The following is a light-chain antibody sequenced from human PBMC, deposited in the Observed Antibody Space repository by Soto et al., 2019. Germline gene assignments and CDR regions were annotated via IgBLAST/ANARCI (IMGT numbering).Light chain of an antibody. CDR1: SSNIGSTYD. CDR3: QSYYDSLSVHYV. CDR2: GNT. Sequence: QSVLTQPPSVSGAPGQRVTISCTGSSSNIGSTYDVQWYQQLPGTAPKLLIHGNTDRPSGVPDRFSGSKSGTSASLAITGLQRGDEAYYDCQSYYDSLSVHYVSGTGTMVTVL. V-gene: IGLV1-40*01. J-gene: IGLJ1*01.